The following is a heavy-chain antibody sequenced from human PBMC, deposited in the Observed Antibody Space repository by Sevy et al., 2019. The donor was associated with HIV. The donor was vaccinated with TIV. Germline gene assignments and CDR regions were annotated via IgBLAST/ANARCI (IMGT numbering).Heavy chain of an antibody. CDR1: GYTLTKLS. D-gene: IGHD3-22*01. Sequence: ASVKVSCKVSGYTLTKLSMHWVRQAPGKGLEWMGSFDPEDGETIHAQRFQGRLSITEDTSTETAYMKMSSLNSEDTAVYYCATTKDYYDNSGDPFDYWGQGSLVTVSS. CDR3: ATTKDYYDNSGDPFDY. J-gene: IGHJ4*02. CDR2: FDPEDGET. V-gene: IGHV1-24*01.